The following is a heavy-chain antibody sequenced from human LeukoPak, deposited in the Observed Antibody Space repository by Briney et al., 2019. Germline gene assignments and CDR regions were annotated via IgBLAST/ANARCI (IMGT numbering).Heavy chain of an antibody. Sequence: SETLSLTCNVSGYSINSGYFWGWIRQPPGKGLEWIGSIYHSGSTYYNPSLKSRVTISVDTSKNQFSLKLNSVTAADTAVYYCARDYLYYDSSGYYGSWGQGTLVTVPS. J-gene: IGHJ5*02. CDR1: GYSINSGYF. CDR3: ARDYLYYDSSGYYGS. V-gene: IGHV4-38-2*02. D-gene: IGHD3-22*01. CDR2: IYHSGST.